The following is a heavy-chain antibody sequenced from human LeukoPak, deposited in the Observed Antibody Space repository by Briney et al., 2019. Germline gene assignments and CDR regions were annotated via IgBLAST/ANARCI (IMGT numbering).Heavy chain of an antibody. D-gene: IGHD4-17*01. J-gene: IGHJ5*02. V-gene: IGHV4-59*01. CDR2: IYYSGST. CDR1: GGSISSYY. CDR3: ARGPYDYGDYWFDP. Sequence: SETLSLTRTVSGGSISSYYWSWIRQPPGKGLEWIGYIYYSGSTNYNPSLKSRVTITVDTSKNQFSLKLSSVTAADTAVYYCARGPYDYGDYWFDPWGQGTLVTVSS.